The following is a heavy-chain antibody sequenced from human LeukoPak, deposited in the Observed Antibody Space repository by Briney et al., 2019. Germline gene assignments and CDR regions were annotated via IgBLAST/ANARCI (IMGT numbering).Heavy chain of an antibody. J-gene: IGHJ6*03. V-gene: IGHV1-2*02. CDR3: ARAVDYGGAYYYYYYVDF. CDR1: GYTFTGNY. Sequence: ASVKVSCKTSGYTFTGNYIHWVRQAPGQGLEWMGWINPNSGGTNYAQKFQGRVTMTRDTSISTAYMELSRLTSDDTAVYYCARAVDYGGAYYYYYYVDFWGEGTTVTVSS. CDR2: INPNSGGT. D-gene: IGHD4-23*01.